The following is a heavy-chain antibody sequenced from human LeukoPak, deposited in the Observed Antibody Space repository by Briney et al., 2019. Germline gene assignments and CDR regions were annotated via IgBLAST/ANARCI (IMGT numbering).Heavy chain of an antibody. J-gene: IGHJ4*02. D-gene: IGHD6-19*01. CDR3: ARDGDGYSSGWPLF. Sequence: APVKVSCKASGYTFNLYGITWVRQAPGQGLEWMGWISAYNGDTRYAQRLQDRVTMTTDTSTSTAYMELRSLTPDDTALYYCARDGDGYSSGWPLFWGQGTLVTVSS. V-gene: IGHV1-18*01. CDR2: ISAYNGDT. CDR1: GYTFNLYG.